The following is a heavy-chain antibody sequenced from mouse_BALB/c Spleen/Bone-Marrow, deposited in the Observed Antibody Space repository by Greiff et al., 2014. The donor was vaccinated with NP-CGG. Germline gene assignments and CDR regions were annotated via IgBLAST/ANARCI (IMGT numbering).Heavy chain of an antibody. D-gene: IGHD1-1*02. CDR3: ATYYGSVRGFAY. Sequence: EVQLQQSGAELVKPGASVKLSCTASGFNIKDTYMHWVKQSPEQGLEWIGRIDPANGNTKYDPKFQGKATITTDTSSNKAYLQISSLTSEDTAVYYCATYYGSVRGFAYWGQGTLVTVSA. CDR1: GFNIKDTY. V-gene: IGHV14-3*02. J-gene: IGHJ3*01. CDR2: IDPANGNT.